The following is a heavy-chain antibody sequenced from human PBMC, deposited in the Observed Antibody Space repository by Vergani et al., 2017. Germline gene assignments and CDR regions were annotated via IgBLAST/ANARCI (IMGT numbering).Heavy chain of an antibody. D-gene: IGHD6-19*01. CDR3: ARRRWMAVAGTVDY. J-gene: IGHJ4*02. Sequence: QVQLQQWGAGLLKPSETLSLTCAVYGGSFSGYYWSWIRQPPGKGLEWIGEINHSGSTNYNPSLKSRVTISVDTSKNQFALKLSSVTAADTAVYYCARRRWMAVAGTVDYWGQGTLVTVSS. CDR1: GGSFSGYY. CDR2: INHSGST. V-gene: IGHV4-34*01.